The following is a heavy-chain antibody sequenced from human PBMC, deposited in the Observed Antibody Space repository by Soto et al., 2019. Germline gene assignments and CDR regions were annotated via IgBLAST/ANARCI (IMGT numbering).Heavy chain of an antibody. CDR3: ASTSRTYYGMDV. D-gene: IGHD1-7*01. Sequence: PSETLSLTCAVYGGSFSGYYWSWIRQPPGKGLEWIGEINHSGSTNYNPSLKSRVTISVDTSKNQFSLEPSSVTAADTAVYYCASTSRTYYGMDVWGQGTTVTVYS. CDR2: INHSGST. CDR1: GGSFSGYY. V-gene: IGHV4-34*01. J-gene: IGHJ6*02.